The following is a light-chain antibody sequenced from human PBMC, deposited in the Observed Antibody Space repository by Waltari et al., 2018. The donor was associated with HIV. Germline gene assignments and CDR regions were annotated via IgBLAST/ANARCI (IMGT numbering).Light chain of an antibody. J-gene: IGKJ2*01. CDR1: RDTSNY. CDR2: DAS. CDR3: QQVDDQPPYT. Sequence: DIQVTQSASALSASVGDRVTISCQASRDTSNYVNWYQVKPGEAPKLLIYDASNLQTGVPSRFSASVSGTHFNFTISSLQPDDIATYFCQQVDDQPPYTFGQGTKLDTK. V-gene: IGKV1-33*01.